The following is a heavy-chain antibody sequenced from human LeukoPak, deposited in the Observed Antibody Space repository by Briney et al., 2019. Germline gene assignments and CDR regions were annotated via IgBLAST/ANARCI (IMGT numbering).Heavy chain of an antibody. CDR3: ATEIMVRGGTGY. CDR2: FDPEDGET. J-gene: IGHJ4*02. V-gene: IGHV1-24*01. D-gene: IGHD3-10*01. CDR1: RYTLTELS. Sequence: ASVKVSCKVSRYTLTELSMHWVRQAPGKGLEWMGGFDPEDGETIYVQKFQGRVTMTEDTSTDTAYMELSSLRSEDTAVYYCATEIMVRGGTGYWGQGTLVTVSS.